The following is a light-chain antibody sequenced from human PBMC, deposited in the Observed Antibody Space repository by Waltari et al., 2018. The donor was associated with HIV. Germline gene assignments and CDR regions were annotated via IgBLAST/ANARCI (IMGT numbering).Light chain of an antibody. V-gene: IGLV2-14*03. Sequence: QSALTQPASISASPGQTISISCRGTSDDVGLYNFVSWYRQKSGTAPQLILYGYSTRPSGDDSRFTGSKSGNTASLTISGLLTEDEADYYCSSYTVSHTLVFGGGTKLTVL. J-gene: IGLJ3*02. CDR2: GYS. CDR1: SDDVGLYNF. CDR3: SSYTVSHTLV.